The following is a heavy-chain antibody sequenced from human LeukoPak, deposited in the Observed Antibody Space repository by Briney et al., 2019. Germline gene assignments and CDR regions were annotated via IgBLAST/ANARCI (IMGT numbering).Heavy chain of an antibody. CDR2: MNPNSGNT. V-gene: IGHV1-8*01. J-gene: IGHJ5*02. CDR3: ARTGYCSGGSCPPNWFDP. CDR1: GYTFTSYD. Sequence: ASVKVSCKASGYTFTSYDINWVRQATGQGLEWMGWMNPNSGNTGYAQKFQGRVTMTRNTSISTAYMGLSSLRSGDTAVYYCARTGYCSGGSCPPNWFDPWGQGTLVTVSS. D-gene: IGHD2-15*01.